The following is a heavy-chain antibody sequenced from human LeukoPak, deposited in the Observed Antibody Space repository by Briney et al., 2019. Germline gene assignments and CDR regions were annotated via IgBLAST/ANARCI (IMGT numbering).Heavy chain of an antibody. CDR1: GFTFSSYA. D-gene: IGHD1-26*01. V-gene: IGHV3-64*01. CDR3: ARTTSKEGVGATRAFDY. CDR2: ISSNGGST. Sequence: HPGGSLRLSCAASGFTFSSYAMHWVRQAPGKGLEYVSAISSNGGSTYYANSVKGRFTISRDNSKNALYLQMGSLGAEDMAVYYCARTTSKEGVGATRAFDYWGQGTLVTVSS. J-gene: IGHJ4*02.